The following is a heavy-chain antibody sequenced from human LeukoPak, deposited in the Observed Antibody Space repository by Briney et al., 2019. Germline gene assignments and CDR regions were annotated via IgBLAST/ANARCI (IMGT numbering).Heavy chain of an antibody. D-gene: IGHD1-26*01. CDR3: ARHQGIRKSEIEFRSRESDY. CDR1: GYNFASYW. J-gene: IGHJ4*02. V-gene: IGHV5-51*01. Sequence: PGESLKISCKASGYNFASYWIAWVRQVPGKGLEWMGVIFPGDSGRTFSPSFQGRVAISVDKSISTAYLQWRSLKASDTAVYYCARHQGIRKSEIEFRSRESDYWGQGTLVTVSS. CDR2: IFPGDSGR.